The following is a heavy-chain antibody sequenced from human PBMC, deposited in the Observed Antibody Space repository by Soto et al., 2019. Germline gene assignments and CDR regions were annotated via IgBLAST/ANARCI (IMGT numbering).Heavy chain of an antibody. CDR3: ARSAQYIVATAYYFDY. CDR1: GYTFTGYY. CDR2: INPNSGGT. D-gene: IGHD5-12*01. J-gene: IGHJ4*02. V-gene: IGHV1-2*04. Sequence: ASVKVSCKASGYTFTGYYMHWVRQAPGQGLEWMGWINPNSGGTNYAQKFQGWVTMTRDTSISTAYMELSRLRSDDTAVYYCARSAQYIVATAYYFDYWGQGTLVTVSS.